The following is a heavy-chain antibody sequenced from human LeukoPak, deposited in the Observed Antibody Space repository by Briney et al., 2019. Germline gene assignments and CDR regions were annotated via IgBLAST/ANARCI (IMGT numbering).Heavy chain of an antibody. CDR3: ARSASSTSRSAFDI. V-gene: IGHV4-59*13. J-gene: IGHJ3*02. Sequence: PSETLSLTCAISGGSISSNYWSWIREPPGKGLEWIGYCHYSGNTNYNPSLKSRATIAVDMSKNQFSLTLNSVTAADTAVYYCARSASSTSRSAFDIWGQGTRVTASS. CDR1: GGSISSNY. CDR2: CHYSGNT.